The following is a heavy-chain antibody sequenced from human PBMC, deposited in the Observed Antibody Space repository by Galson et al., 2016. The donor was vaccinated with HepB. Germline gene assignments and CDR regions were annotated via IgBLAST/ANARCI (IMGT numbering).Heavy chain of an antibody. D-gene: IGHD3-22*01. Sequence: SLRLSCAASGFIFSSYNMNWVRQAPGRGLEWISYISSSSSSIYYADSVKGRFTISRDNAKNLMYLQLSSLRDEDTAVYYCARDLSDYYETSGYFRRIRPQNYHYGMDVWGQGTTVTVSS. V-gene: IGHV3-48*02. CDR2: ISSSSSSI. CDR3: ARDLSDYYETSGYFRRIRPQNYHYGMDV. CDR1: GFIFSSYN. J-gene: IGHJ6*02.